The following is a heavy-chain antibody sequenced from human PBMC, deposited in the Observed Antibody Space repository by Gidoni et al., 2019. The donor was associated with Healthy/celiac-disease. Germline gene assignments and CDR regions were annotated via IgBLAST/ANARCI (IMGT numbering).Heavy chain of an antibody. V-gene: IGHV1-46*01. D-gene: IGHD3-16*01. CDR1: GSTFTSYY. CDR2: LNPSGGST. J-gene: IGHJ4*02. Sequence: QVQLVQSGAEVKKPGASVKVSCTASGSTFTSYYLHGVRQAPGQGLEWMVILNPSGGSTSYAQKFQGRVTMTRDTSTSTVYMELSSLRSEDTAVYYCARDLNSRGLGEFPHYFDYWGQGTLVTVSS. CDR3: ARDLNSRGLGEFPHYFDY.